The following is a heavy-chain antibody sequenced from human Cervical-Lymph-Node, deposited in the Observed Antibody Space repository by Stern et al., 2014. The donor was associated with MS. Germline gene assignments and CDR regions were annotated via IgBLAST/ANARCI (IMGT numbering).Heavy chain of an antibody. CDR3: AHTRSGRDWDSFDY. Sequence: QLTLKESGPILVKPTQTLTLTCTFSGFSLSSSGVGVGWIRQPPGKALEWLALIYWDDDKRFSPSLKTRLAITKDSSKNQVVLTLSNVDPVDTGTYYCAHTRSGRDWDSFDYWGQGDLVTVSS. J-gene: IGHJ4*02. D-gene: IGHD5-12*01. V-gene: IGHV2-5*02. CDR1: GFSLSSSGVG. CDR2: IYWDDDK.